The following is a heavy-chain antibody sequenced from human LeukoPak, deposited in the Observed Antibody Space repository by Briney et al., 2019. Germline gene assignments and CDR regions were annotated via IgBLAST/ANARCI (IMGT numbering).Heavy chain of an antibody. CDR2: INHSGST. CDR3: ARGWGSGYYRHFDY. V-gene: IGHV4-34*01. J-gene: IGHJ4*02. Sequence: PSETLSLTCAVDGGSFSGYYWSWLRQPPGKGREWVGEINHSGSTNYNPSLKSRVTISVDTSKNQFSLKLSSVTAADTAVYYCARGWGSGYYRHFDYWGQGTLVTVSS. D-gene: IGHD3-22*01. CDR1: GGSFSGYY.